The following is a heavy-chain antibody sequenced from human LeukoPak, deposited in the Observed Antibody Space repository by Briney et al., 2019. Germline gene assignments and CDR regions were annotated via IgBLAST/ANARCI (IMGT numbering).Heavy chain of an antibody. CDR1: GGSISSGSYY. D-gene: IGHD3-10*01. CDR2: IYTSGST. J-gene: IGHJ4*02. CDR3: ARVVRYYGSGSYFDY. Sequence: SETLSLTCTVPGGSISSGSYYWSWIRQPAGKGLEWIGRIYTSGSTNYNPSLKSRVTISVDTSKNQFSLKLSSVTAADTAVHYCARVVRYYGSGSYFDYWGQGTLVTVSS. V-gene: IGHV4-61*02.